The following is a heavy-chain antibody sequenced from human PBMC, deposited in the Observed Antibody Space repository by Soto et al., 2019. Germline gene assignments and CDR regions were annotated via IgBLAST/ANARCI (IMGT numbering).Heavy chain of an antibody. D-gene: IGHD6-19*01. Sequence: QVQLVQSGAEVKKPGSSVKVSCKASGGTFSSYAISWVRQAPGQGLEWMGGIIPIFGTANYAQKFQGRVTITADKSTSTAYMELSSLRSEDTAVYYCARGLAVAGMGYYYYDIDVWGQGTTVTVSS. V-gene: IGHV1-69*06. CDR3: ARGLAVAGMGYYYYDIDV. J-gene: IGHJ6*02. CDR2: IIPIFGTA. CDR1: GGTFSSYA.